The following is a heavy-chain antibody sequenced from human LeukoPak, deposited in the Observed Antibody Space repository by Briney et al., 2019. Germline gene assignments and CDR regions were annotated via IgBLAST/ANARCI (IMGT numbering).Heavy chain of an antibody. V-gene: IGHV3-21*01. CDR1: GFTFSSYS. J-gene: IGHJ5*02. D-gene: IGHD2-2*01. CDR3: ARTGPIVVVPAAGSWFDP. Sequence: GGSLRLPCAASGFTFSSYSMNWVRQAPGKGLEWVSSISSSSSYIYYADSVKGRFTISRDNAKNSLYLQMNSLRAEDTAVYYCARTGPIVVVPAAGSWFDPWGQGTLVTVSS. CDR2: ISSSSSYI.